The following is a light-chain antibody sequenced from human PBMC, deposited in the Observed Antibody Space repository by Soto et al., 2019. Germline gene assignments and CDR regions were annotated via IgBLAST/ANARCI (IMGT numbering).Light chain of an antibody. Sequence: QSVLTQPPSASGTPGQKVFISCSGSSSNIGGTNYAYWYQQLPGAAPKLLMHSNNLRPSGVPERISGSKSGTSASLAITGLQAEDEADYYCQSYDSSQRRVFGTGTKLTVL. CDR3: QSYDSSQRRV. CDR1: SSNIGGTNY. V-gene: IGLV1-47*02. CDR2: SNN. J-gene: IGLJ1*01.